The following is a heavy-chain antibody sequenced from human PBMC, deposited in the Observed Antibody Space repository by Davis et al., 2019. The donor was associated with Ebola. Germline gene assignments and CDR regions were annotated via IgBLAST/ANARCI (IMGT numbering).Heavy chain of an antibody. V-gene: IGHV3-30-3*01. CDR1: GFTFSSYA. D-gene: IGHD1-1*01. CDR3: ASKTGTTYYYYGMDV. J-gene: IGHJ6*02. CDR2: ISYDGSNK. Sequence: GGSLRLSCAASGFTFSSYAMHWVRQAPGKGLEWVAVISYDGSNKYYADSVKGRFTISRDNSKNTLYLQMNSLRAEDTAVYYCASKTGTTYYYYGMDVWGQGTTVTVSS.